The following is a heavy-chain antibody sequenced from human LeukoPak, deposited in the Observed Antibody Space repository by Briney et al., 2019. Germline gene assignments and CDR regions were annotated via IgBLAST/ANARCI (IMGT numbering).Heavy chain of an antibody. J-gene: IGHJ4*02. V-gene: IGHV3-30*18. Sequence: GGSLRLSCAASGFTFSSYGMHWVRQAPGKGLEWVAVISYGGSNKYYADSVKGRFTISRDNSKNTLYLQMNSLRAEDTAVYYCAKDDGSGWVNYWGQGTLVTVSS. D-gene: IGHD6-19*01. CDR3: AKDDGSGWVNY. CDR1: GFTFSSYG. CDR2: ISYGGSNK.